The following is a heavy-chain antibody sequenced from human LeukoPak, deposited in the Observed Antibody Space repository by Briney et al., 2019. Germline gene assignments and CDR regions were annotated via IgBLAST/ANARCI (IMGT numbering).Heavy chain of an antibody. CDR2: INPNSGGT. J-gene: IGHJ4*02. CDR1: GYTFTGYY. D-gene: IGHD5-18*01. Sequence: ASVKVSCKASGYTFTGYYMHWVRQAPGQGLEWMGWINPNSGGTNYAQKFQGRVTMTRDTSISTAYMELSRLRSDDTAVYYCARVSDRGYSFTNWGQGTLVTVPS. CDR3: ARVSDRGYSFTN. V-gene: IGHV1-2*02.